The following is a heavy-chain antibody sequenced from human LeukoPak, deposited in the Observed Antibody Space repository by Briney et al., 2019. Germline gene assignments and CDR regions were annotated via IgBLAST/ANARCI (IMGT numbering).Heavy chain of an antibody. CDR2: IKQDGSEK. CDR3: ARHIDSYDFWSGYYIDY. V-gene: IGHV3-7*01. J-gene: IGHJ4*02. D-gene: IGHD3-3*01. Sequence: GGSLRLSCAASGFTFSRCWMSWVRQAPGKGLEWVANIKQDGSEKYYVDSVKGRFTISRDNAKNSLYLQMKSLRAEDTAVYYCARHIDSYDFWSGYYIDYWGQGTLVTVSP. CDR1: GFTFSRCW.